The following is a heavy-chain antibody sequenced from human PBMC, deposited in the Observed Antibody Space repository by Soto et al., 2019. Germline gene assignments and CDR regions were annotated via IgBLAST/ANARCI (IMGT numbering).Heavy chain of an antibody. CDR1: GGYISSGGYY. CDR2: IYYSGST. D-gene: IGHD5-18*01. V-gene: IGHV4-31*03. CDR3: ARDRDRGGYSYDYGMDV. Sequence: QVQLQESGPGLVKPSQTLSLTCTVSGGYISSGGYYWSWIRQHPGKGLEWIGYIYYSGSTYYNPSLKSRVTISVDTSKNQFSLKLSSVTAADTAVYYSARDRDRGGYSYDYGMDVWGQGTTVTVSS. J-gene: IGHJ6*02.